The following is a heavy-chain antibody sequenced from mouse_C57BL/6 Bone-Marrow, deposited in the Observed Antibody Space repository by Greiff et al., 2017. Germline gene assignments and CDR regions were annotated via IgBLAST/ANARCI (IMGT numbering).Heavy chain of an antibody. V-gene: IGHV1-81*01. Sequence: VQLQQSGAELARPGASVKLSCKASGYTFTSYGISWVKQRTGQGLEWIGEIYPRSGNTYYNEKFKGKATLTADKSSSTAYMELRSLTSEDSAVYFCARGAYYQFYYHAMDYWGQGTSVTVSS. CDR3: ARGAYYQFYYHAMDY. J-gene: IGHJ4*01. D-gene: IGHD2-10*01. CDR2: IYPRSGNT. CDR1: GYTFTSYG.